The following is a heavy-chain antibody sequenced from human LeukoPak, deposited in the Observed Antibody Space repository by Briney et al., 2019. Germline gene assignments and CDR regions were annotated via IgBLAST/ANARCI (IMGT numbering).Heavy chain of an antibody. V-gene: IGHV4-30-4*08. Sequence: QVQLQESGPGPVKPSHTLSLTCTVSCGSISSGDYYWSCIRQPPGKGLEWIRSIYYSGSTYYNPSLKSRVTTSVDTSKNQFSQKLSSVTAADTAVYYCARAGGKKAFDIWGQGTMVTVSS. CDR2: IYYSGST. J-gene: IGHJ3*02. CDR1: CGSISSGDYY. CDR3: ARAGGKKAFDI. D-gene: IGHD1-14*01.